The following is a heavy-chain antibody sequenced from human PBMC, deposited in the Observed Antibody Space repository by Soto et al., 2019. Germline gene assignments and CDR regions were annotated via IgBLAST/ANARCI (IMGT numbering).Heavy chain of an antibody. CDR1: GYTFTSYA. J-gene: IGHJ4*02. Sequence: QVQLVQSGAEVKKPGASVKVSCKASGYTFTSYAMRWVRQAPGQRLEWMGWINAGNGNTKYSQKFQGRVTITRDTSASTAYMELSSPRSEDTAVYYCARSIVVVTAANYWGQGTLVTVSS. D-gene: IGHD2-21*02. V-gene: IGHV1-3*01. CDR3: ARSIVVVTAANY. CDR2: INAGNGNT.